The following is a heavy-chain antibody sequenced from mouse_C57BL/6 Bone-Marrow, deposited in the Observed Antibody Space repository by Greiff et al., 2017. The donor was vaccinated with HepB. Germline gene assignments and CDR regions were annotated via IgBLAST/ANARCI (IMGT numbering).Heavy chain of an antibody. CDR2: IDPSDSYT. Sequence: QVQLQQPGAELVKPGASVKLSCKASGYTFTSYWMQWVKQRPGQGLEWIGKIDPSDSYTNYNQKFKGKATLTVDTSSSTAYMQLSSLTSEDSAVYYCARENDGYFWGQGTLVTVSA. D-gene: IGHD2-3*01. J-gene: IGHJ3*01. CDR1: GYTFTSYW. V-gene: IGHV1-50*01. CDR3: ARENDGYF.